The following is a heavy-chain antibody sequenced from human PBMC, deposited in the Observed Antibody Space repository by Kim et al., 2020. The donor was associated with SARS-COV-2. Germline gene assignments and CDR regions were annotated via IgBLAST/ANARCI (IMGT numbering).Heavy chain of an antibody. V-gene: IGHV4-30-4*01. CDR2: INYSGTT. CDR1: GGSITSGDRY. Sequence: SETLSLTCTVSGGSITSGDRYWTWIRQPPGKGLEWIGYINYSGTTYYNPSLKSRVTMSVDTSKTQFSLKLSSVTGADTAVYYCARDLSGYANFDSWGQGTXVTVSS. J-gene: IGHJ4*02. CDR3: ARDLSGYANFDS. D-gene: IGHD5-12*01.